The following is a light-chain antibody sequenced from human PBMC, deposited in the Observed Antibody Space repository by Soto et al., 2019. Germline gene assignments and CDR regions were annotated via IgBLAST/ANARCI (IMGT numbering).Light chain of an antibody. Sequence: IVLRNSPATLSVSPGERVTLSCRASQSVDINLAWYQQKPGQAPRLLIYGASTRATDMSGTFSGRGSGTEFTLTISNLRPEDFAVYYCRQYRSLPRTFGQGTKVDI. CDR3: RQYRSLPRT. CDR2: GAS. J-gene: IGKJ1*01. CDR1: QSVDIN. V-gene: IGKV3-15*01.